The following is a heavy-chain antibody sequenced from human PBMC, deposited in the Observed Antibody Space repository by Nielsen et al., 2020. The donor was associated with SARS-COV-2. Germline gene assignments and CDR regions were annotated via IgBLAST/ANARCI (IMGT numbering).Heavy chain of an antibody. V-gene: IGHV4-39*01. CDR2: IFSSGGA. J-gene: IGHJ4*02. Sequence: SETLSLTCTVSGVSVSSGSYFWGWIRQPPGKGLEWIGAIFSSGGADDNPSLKSRVNLSVDTSKNQFSLKLNSVTAADTAVYYCADVWGYWGQGALVTVSS. CDR1: GVSVSSGSYF. CDR3: ADVWGY. D-gene: IGHD3-16*01.